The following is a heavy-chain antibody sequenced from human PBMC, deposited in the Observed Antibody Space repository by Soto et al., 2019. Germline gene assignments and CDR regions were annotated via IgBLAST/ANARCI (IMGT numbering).Heavy chain of an antibody. V-gene: IGHV4-59*08. CDR2: IYYSGST. CDR3: ARRGAAAGHNWFDP. D-gene: IGHD6-13*01. CDR1: GGSISSYY. J-gene: IGHJ5*02. Sequence: PSETLSLTCTVSGGSISSYYWSWIRQPPGKGLEWIGYIYYSGSTNYNPSLKSRVTISVDTSKNQFSLKLSSVTAADTAVYYCARRGAAAGHNWFDPWGQGTLVTVSS.